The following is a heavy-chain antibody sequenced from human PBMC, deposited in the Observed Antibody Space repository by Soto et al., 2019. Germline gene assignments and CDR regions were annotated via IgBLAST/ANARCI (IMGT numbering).Heavy chain of an antibody. V-gene: IGHV4-39*01. Sequence: PSETLSLTCTVSGGSISSSSYYWGWIRQPPGKGLEWIGSIYYSGSTYYNPSLKSRVTISVDTSKNQFSLKLSSVTAADTAVYHCARQVKQWLDFDYWGQGTLVTVSS. J-gene: IGHJ4*02. CDR2: IYYSGST. CDR3: ARQVKQWLDFDY. D-gene: IGHD6-19*01. CDR1: GGSISSSSYY.